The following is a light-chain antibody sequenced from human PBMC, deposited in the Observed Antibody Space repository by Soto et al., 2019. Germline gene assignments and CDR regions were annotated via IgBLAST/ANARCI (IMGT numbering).Light chain of an antibody. V-gene: IGLV3-21*02. CDR1: HIGSKS. Sequence: SYELTQPPSESVAPGQTARITCGGDHIGSKSVHWYQQKPGQAPVLVVYDDGDRPSGIPERFSGSNSGNTATLTISGVEAGDEADYYCQVWDSSSDHVVFGGGTKLTVL. CDR2: DDG. CDR3: QVWDSSSDHVV. J-gene: IGLJ2*01.